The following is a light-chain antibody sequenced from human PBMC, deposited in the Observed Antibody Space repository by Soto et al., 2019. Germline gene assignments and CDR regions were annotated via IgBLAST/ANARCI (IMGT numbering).Light chain of an antibody. CDR3: QQYNSYLWT. V-gene: IGKV1-5*01. CDR2: EAS. CDR1: QGITNR. J-gene: IGKJ1*01. Sequence: DIQMTQSPSSISASVGDRVTITCRASQGITNRLAWYQQKPGQAPTLLIYEASNLRSGVPSRISGSGSGTEFTLTISSLQPDDFATYYCQQYNSYLWTFGQGTKVDIK.